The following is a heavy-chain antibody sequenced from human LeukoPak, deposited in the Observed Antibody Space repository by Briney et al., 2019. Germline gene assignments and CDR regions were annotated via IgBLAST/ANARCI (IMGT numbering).Heavy chain of an antibody. Sequence: ASVKVSCKASGYTFTSYGISWVRQAPGQGLEWMGWISAYNGNTNYAQKLQGRVTMTTDTSTSTAYIELRSLRSDDTAVYYCARDRGLDFWSGYSDFDYWGQGTLVTVSS. CDR2: ISAYNGNT. V-gene: IGHV1-18*01. J-gene: IGHJ4*02. CDR1: GYTFTSYG. CDR3: ARDRGLDFWSGYSDFDY. D-gene: IGHD3-3*01.